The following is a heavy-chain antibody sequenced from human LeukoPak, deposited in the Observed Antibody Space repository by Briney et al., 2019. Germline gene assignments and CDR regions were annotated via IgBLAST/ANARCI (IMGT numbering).Heavy chain of an antibody. Sequence: GGSLRLSCAASGFTLSNYWMNWVRQAPGKGLEWVANIKEDGSEKYYLDSVKGRFTISRDNAKNSLYLQMSSLRDEDTAVYYCARGRRDTQYQVFDYWGQGTLVTVSS. CDR1: GFTLSNYW. CDR2: IKEDGSEK. CDR3: ARGRRDTQYQVFDY. J-gene: IGHJ4*02. D-gene: IGHD2-2*01. V-gene: IGHV3-7*01.